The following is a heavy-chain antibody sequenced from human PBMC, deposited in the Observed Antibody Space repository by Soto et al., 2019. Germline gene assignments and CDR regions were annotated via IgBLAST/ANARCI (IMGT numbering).Heavy chain of an antibody. CDR2: ISGSGGST. J-gene: IGHJ5*02. CDR3: AKDEGENYYDSSGFNWFDP. V-gene: IGHV3-23*01. D-gene: IGHD3-22*01. CDR1: GFTFSSYA. Sequence: GGSLRLSCAASGFTFSSYAMSWVRQAPGKGLEWVSAISGSGGSTYYADSVKGRFTISRDNSKNTLYLQMNSLRAEDTAVYYCAKDEGENYYDSSGFNWFDPWGQGTLVTASS.